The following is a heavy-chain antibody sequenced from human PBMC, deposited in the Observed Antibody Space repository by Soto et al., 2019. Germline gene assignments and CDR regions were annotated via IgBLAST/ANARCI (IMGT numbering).Heavy chain of an antibody. CDR3: ARGQPILN. Sequence: GGSLRLSCAASGFTFSSYWMSWVRQAPGKGLEWVANIKEDGSERYYVDSVKGRFTISRDNARNSLYLQMNSLGAEDTAVYYCARGQPILNWGQGTLVTVSS. V-gene: IGHV3-7*01. CDR2: IKEDGSER. J-gene: IGHJ4*02. CDR1: GFTFSSYW.